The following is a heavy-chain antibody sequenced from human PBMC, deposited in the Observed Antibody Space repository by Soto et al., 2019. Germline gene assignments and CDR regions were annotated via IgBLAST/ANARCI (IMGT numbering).Heavy chain of an antibody. J-gene: IGHJ6*02. CDR2: ISYDGSIK. Sequence: GGSLRLSCAASGFTFSGYGMHWVRQAPGRGLEWVALISYDGSIKYYADSVRGRFTISRDNSKNTLYLQMNSLRAEDTAVYYCANSEYSRYKNIDVWGQGTTVTVSS. CDR3: ANSEYSRYKNIDV. CDR1: GFTFSGYG. V-gene: IGHV3-30*18. D-gene: IGHD5-18*01.